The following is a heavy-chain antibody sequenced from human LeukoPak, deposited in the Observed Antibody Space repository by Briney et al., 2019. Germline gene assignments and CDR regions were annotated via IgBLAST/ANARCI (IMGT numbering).Heavy chain of an antibody. Sequence: GGTLRLSCAASGFTFSSYGMSWVRQAPGRGLEWVSAISGSGGSTYYADSVKGRFTISRDNSKNTLYLQMNSLRAEDTAVYYCAKEGYSSDWEYWFDPWGQGTLVTVSS. D-gene: IGHD2-15*01. V-gene: IGHV3-23*01. CDR3: AKEGYSSDWEYWFDP. CDR2: ISGSGGST. CDR1: GFTFSSYG. J-gene: IGHJ5*02.